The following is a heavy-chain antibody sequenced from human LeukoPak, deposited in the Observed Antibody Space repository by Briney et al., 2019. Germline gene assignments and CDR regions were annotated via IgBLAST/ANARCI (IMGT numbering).Heavy chain of an antibody. CDR1: GGTFSSYA. CDR2: IIPIFGTA. CDR3: ARSNWNYSPPGFDY. Sequence: ASVKVSCKASGGTFSSYAISWVRQAPGQGLEWMGGIIPIFGTANYAQKFQGRVTITADESTSTAYMELSSLRSEDTAVYYCARSNWNYSPPGFDYWGQGTLVTVSS. J-gene: IGHJ4*02. V-gene: IGHV1-69*01. D-gene: IGHD1-7*01.